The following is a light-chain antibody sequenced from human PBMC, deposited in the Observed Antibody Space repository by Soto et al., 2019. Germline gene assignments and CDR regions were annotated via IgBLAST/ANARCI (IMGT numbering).Light chain of an antibody. V-gene: IGKV3-15*01. CDR1: QSVSTN. Sequence: EILMTQSPASLSVSPGENATLSCRASQSVSTNLVWYQQKLGQSPRLLIYDASTRPTGIPARFGGMWSGTQFTLTITSLQSEDSAVYYCQQYHKWPPLTFGGGTEVEI. CDR2: DAS. J-gene: IGKJ4*01. CDR3: QQYHKWPPLT.